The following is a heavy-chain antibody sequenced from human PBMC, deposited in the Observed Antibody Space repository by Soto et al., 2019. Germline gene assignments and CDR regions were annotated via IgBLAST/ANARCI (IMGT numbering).Heavy chain of an antibody. CDR3: GRDSVGNPQY. V-gene: IGHV3-11*01. CDR2: ISDSGSDM. J-gene: IGHJ1*01. Sequence: GGSLRLSCEVSGFTLSHYYMAWIRQAPGKGLEWVSYISDSGSDMYYADSVKGRFSVSRDNAKNSLFLQMNSLRVEDTAVYYCGRDSVGNPQYWGQGTLVTVSS. D-gene: IGHD2-2*01. CDR1: GFTLSHYY.